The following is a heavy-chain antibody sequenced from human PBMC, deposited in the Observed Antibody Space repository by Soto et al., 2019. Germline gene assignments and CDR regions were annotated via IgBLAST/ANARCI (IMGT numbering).Heavy chain of an antibody. D-gene: IGHD5-18*01. CDR1: GFSLSTSGMC. V-gene: IGHV2-70*01. J-gene: IGHJ6*02. CDR3: ARIHRSYGYGYYYYGMDV. Sequence: GSGPTLVNPTQTLTLTCTFSGFSLSTSGMCVSWIRQPPGKALEWLALIDWDDDKYYSTSLKTRLTISKDTSKNQVVLTMTNMDPVDTATYYCARIHRSYGYGYYYYGMDVWGQGTTVTVSS. CDR2: IDWDDDK.